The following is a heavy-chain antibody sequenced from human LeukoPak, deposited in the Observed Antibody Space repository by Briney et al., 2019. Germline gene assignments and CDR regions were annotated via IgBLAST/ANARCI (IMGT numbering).Heavy chain of an antibody. J-gene: IGHJ3*02. Sequence: GESLKISCQGSGYIFTSYWIDWVRQVPGKGFEWMGIIYPGDSDTRYSPSFQGQVTISADKSISTAYLQWSRLKASDTAMYYCASGIPLDAFDIWGQGTMVTVSS. CDR2: IYPGDSDT. V-gene: IGHV5-51*01. D-gene: IGHD2-21*01. CDR3: ASGIPLDAFDI. CDR1: GYIFTSYW.